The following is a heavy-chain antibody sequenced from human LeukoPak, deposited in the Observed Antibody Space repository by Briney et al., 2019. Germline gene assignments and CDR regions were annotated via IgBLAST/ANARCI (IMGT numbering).Heavy chain of an antibody. J-gene: IGHJ4*02. CDR2: ISWNSGSI. V-gene: IGHV3-9*01. CDR3: AKEGPQGDYDY. CDR1: GFTFDDYA. Sequence: GGSLRLSCAASGFTFDDYAMHWVRQAPGKGLEWVSGISWNSGSIGYADSVKGRFTISRDNAKNSLYLQMNSLRAEDTAVYYCAKEGPQGDYDYWGQGTLVTVSS.